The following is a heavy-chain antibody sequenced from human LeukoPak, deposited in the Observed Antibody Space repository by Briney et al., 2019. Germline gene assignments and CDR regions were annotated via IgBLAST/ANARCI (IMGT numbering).Heavy chain of an antibody. Sequence: GASVTVSCKASGYSFTGYYIHWVRQATGQGLEWMGWMNPNSGNTGYAQKFQGRVTITRNTSISTAYMELSSLRSEDTAVYYCARVMVGVDAFDIWGQGTMVTVSS. J-gene: IGHJ3*02. CDR3: ARVMVGVDAFDI. CDR1: GYSFTGYY. CDR2: MNPNSGNT. D-gene: IGHD3-10*01. V-gene: IGHV1-8*03.